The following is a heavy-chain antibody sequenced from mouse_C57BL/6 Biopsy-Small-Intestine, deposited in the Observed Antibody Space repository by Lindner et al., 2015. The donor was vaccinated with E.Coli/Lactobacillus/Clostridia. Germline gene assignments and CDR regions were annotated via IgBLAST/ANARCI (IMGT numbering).Heavy chain of an antibody. CDR3: ARDQGLYYYDSSGYLRGAFDI. V-gene: IGHV1-81*01. Sequence: SVKVSCKASGGTFSSHAISWVRQAPGQGLEWMGGIIPIFGTANYAQKFQGRVTVTADESTSTAYMELSSLGSEDTAVYYCARDQGLYYYDSSGYLRGAFDIWGQGTMVTVSS. D-gene: IGHD1-1*01. J-gene: IGHJ3*01. CDR2: IIPIFGTA. CDR1: GGTFSSHA.